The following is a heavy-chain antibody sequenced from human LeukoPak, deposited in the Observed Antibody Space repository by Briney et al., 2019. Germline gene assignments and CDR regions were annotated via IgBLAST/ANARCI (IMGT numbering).Heavy chain of an antibody. V-gene: IGHV4-39*01. D-gene: IGHD3-22*01. Sequence: SETLSLTCTVSGGSISSYYWGWIRQPPGKGLEWIGSIYYSGSTYYNPSLKSRVTISVDASKNQFSLKLSSVTAADTAVYYCARLLGSYYYDSSGYYYYFDYWGQGTLVTVSS. CDR3: ARLLGSYYYDSSGYYYYFDY. CDR1: GGSISSYY. CDR2: IYYSGST. J-gene: IGHJ4*02.